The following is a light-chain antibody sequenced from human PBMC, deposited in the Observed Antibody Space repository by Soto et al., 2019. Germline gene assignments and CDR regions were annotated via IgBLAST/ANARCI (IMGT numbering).Light chain of an antibody. J-gene: IGKJ4*01. CDR1: QSVSSY. CDR2: EAS. Sequence: EIVLTQSPVTLSLSPGERATLSCRASQSVSSYLAWYQQKPGQAPMLLIYEASNRATGIPARFSGSGSGTDFTLTISSLEPEDFAVYYCQQRSNWPLTFGGGTKVEIK. V-gene: IGKV3-11*01. CDR3: QQRSNWPLT.